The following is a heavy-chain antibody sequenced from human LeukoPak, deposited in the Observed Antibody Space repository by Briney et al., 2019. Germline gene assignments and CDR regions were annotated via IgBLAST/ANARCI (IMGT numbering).Heavy chain of an antibody. CDR3: ARGRAYCGGDCQDAYFDY. CDR1: GFTFSDYY. Sequence: GGSLRLSCAASGFTFSDYYMSWIRQAPGKGLEWVSYISSSGSTIYYADSVKGRFTISRDNAKNSLYLQMNSLRAEDTAVYYCARGRAYCGGDCQDAYFDYWGQGTLVTVSS. D-gene: IGHD2-21*02. J-gene: IGHJ4*02. CDR2: ISSSGSTI. V-gene: IGHV3-11*01.